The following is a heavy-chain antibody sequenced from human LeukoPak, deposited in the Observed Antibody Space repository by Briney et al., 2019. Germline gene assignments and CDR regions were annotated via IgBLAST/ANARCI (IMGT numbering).Heavy chain of an antibody. CDR1: GYTFTSYA. J-gene: IGHJ5*02. D-gene: IGHD3-22*01. Sequence: GASVKVSCKASGYTFTSYAMNWVRQAPGQGLEWMGWINTNTGNPTYAQGFTGRFVFSLDTSVSTAYLQISSLKAEDTAVYYCARAVSSGYYRWFDPWGQGTLVTVSS. CDR3: ARAVSSGYYRWFDP. CDR2: INTNTGNP. V-gene: IGHV7-4-1*02.